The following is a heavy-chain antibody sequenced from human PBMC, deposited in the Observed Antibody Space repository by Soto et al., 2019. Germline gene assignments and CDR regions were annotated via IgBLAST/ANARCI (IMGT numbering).Heavy chain of an antibody. Sequence: QVQLVESGGGVVQPGRSLRLSCAASGFTFSSYAMHWVRQAPGKGLEWVAVISYDGSNKYYADSVKGRFTISRDNSKNPLYRKINSRRAEDPAVYYWGGAYYYDNNWFDPGGQGTLVTVSS. CDR1: GFTFSSYA. CDR3: GGAYYYDNNWFDP. CDR2: ISYDGSNK. J-gene: IGHJ5*02. V-gene: IGHV3-30-3*01. D-gene: IGHD3-22*01.